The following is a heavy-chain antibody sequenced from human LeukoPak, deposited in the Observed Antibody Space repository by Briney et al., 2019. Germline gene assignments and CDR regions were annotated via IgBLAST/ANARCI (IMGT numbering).Heavy chain of an antibody. D-gene: IGHD1-1*01. J-gene: IGHJ3*02. CDR3: ARNGDDDAFDI. Sequence: EWIGRIYTSGSTNYNPSLKSRVTMSVDTSKNQFSLKLSSVTVADTAVYYCARNGDDDAFDIWGQGTMVTVSS. CDR2: IYTSGST. V-gene: IGHV4-4*07.